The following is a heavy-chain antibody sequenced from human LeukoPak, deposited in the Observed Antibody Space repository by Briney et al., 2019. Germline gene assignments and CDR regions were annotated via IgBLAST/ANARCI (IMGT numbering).Heavy chain of an antibody. CDR2: ISYDGSNK. CDR3: AKDLKDYGDYVFDY. J-gene: IGHJ4*02. CDR1: GFTFSSYG. V-gene: IGHV3-30*18. Sequence: PGRSLRLSCAASGFTFSSYGMHWVRQAPGKGLEWVAVISYDGSNKYYADSVKGRFTISRDNSKNTLYLQMNSLRAEDTAVYYCAKDLKDYGDYVFDYWGQGTLVTVSS. D-gene: IGHD4-17*01.